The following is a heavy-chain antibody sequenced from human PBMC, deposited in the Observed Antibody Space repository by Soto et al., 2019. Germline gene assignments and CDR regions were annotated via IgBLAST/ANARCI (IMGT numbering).Heavy chain of an antibody. CDR3: VRARSTDSRPDY. D-gene: IGHD3-22*01. Sequence: GALGLSCAASGFTLSLYSMIWVRQAPGKGLEWVASITSSSSYIYYEDSLKGRFTISRDNAKNSLFLQLDSLRAEDTAVYFCVRARSTDSRPDYWGQGTLVPVSS. CDR1: GFTLSLYS. J-gene: IGHJ4*02. V-gene: IGHV3-21*01. CDR2: ITSSSSYI.